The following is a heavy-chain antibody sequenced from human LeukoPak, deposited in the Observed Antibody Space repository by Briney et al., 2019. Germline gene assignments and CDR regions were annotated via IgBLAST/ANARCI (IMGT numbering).Heavy chain of an antibody. CDR2: IYSGGST. V-gene: IGHV3-66*02. CDR1: GFTVSSNY. CDR3: AREGWDKAFDI. D-gene: IGHD1-26*01. J-gene: IGHJ3*02. Sequence: PGGSLRLSCAASGFTVSSNYMSWVRQAPGKGLEWVSVIYSGGSTYYADSVKGRFTISRDNSKNTLYLQMNSLRAEDTAVYYCAREGWDKAFDIWGQGTMVTVSS.